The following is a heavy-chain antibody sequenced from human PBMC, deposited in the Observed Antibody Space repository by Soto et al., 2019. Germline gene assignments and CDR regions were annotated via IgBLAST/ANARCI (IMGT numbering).Heavy chain of an antibody. Sequence: EVQLVESGGGLVQPGGSLRLSCAASGFTFSSYWMSWVRQAPGKGLEWVANIKQDGSEKYYVDSVKGRFTISRDNAKNSLYLQRNSLRVEDTAVYYCARSYYDYIWGSYRYGYFDLWGRGTLVTVSS. J-gene: IGHJ2*01. CDR3: ARSYYDYIWGSYRYGYFDL. CDR2: IKQDGSEK. CDR1: GFTFSSYW. D-gene: IGHD3-16*02. V-gene: IGHV3-7*01.